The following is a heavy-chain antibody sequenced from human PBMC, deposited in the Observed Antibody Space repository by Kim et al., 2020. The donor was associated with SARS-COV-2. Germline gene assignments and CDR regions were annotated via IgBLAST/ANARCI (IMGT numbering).Heavy chain of an antibody. J-gene: IGHJ6*02. CDR2: ISAYNGNT. CDR3: AREGLSYCSSTSCYYYYYYGMDV. Sequence: ASVKVSCKASGYTFTSYGISWVRQAPGQGLEWMGWISAYNGNTNYAQKLQGRVTMTTDTSTSTAYMELRSLRSDDTAVYYCAREGLSYCSSTSCYYYYYYGMDVWGQGTTVTVSS. CDR1: GYTFTSYG. V-gene: IGHV1-18*01. D-gene: IGHD2-2*01.